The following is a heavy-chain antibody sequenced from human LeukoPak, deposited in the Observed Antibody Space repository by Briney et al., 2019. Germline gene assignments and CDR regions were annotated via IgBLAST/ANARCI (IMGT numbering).Heavy chain of an antibody. CDR3: ARGGWSAFDI. Sequence: GSLRLSCAASGFTFDDYGMSWVRQAPGKGLEWIGYIYYSGTTNYNPYLKSRVTISVDTSKNQFSMKLRSVTAADTAVYYCARGGWSAFDIWGQGTMVTVSS. CDR2: IYYSGTT. D-gene: IGHD3-10*01. V-gene: IGHV4-59*01. CDR1: GFTFDDYG. J-gene: IGHJ3*02.